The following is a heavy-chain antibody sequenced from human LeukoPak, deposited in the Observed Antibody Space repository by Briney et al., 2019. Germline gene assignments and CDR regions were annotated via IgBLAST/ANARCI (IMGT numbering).Heavy chain of an antibody. J-gene: IGHJ4*02. CDR3: ARSDSSGWARQSDYFDY. V-gene: IGHV1-18*01. Sequence: ASVKVSCKASGGTFSSYAISWVRQAPGQGLEWMGWISAYNGNTNYAQKLQGRVTMTTDTSTSTAYMELRSLRSDDTAVYYCARSDSSGWARQSDYFDYWGQGTLVTVSS. D-gene: IGHD3-22*01. CDR2: ISAYNGNT. CDR1: GGTFSSYA.